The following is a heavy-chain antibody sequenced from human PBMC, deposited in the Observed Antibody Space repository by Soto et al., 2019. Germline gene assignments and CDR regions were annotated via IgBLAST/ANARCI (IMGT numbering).Heavy chain of an antibody. CDR1: GFIFGDYD. V-gene: IGHV3-49*03. J-gene: IGHJ6*02. D-gene: IGHD3-10*01. CDR3: TRGEDYYGRPLMGV. CDR2: MRSKAYGETT. Sequence: PGGSLRLSCSASGFIFGDYDVGWFRQAPGEGLEWVGVMRSKAYGETTEYAASVKGTFTISRDDSISIAYLQMNSLRTEDTAVYYCTRGEDYYGRPLMGVWGQGTTVTVSS.